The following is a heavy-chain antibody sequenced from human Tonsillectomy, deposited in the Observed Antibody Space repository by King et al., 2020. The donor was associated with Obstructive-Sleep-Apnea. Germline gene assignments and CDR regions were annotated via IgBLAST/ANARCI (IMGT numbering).Heavy chain of an antibody. CDR3: ARASGPGGSRSNWFDP. Sequence: VQLVESGAEVKKPGASVKVSCRASGYIFTGYYMHWVRQAPGQGLEWMGWINPDRGGTDYAQRFQGRVTMTRDTSISTAYMELSGLTSDDTAVYYCARASGPGGSRSNWFDPWGQGTLVTVSS. CDR2: INPDRGGT. CDR1: GYIFTGYY. D-gene: IGHD3-16*01. V-gene: IGHV1-2*02. J-gene: IGHJ5*02.